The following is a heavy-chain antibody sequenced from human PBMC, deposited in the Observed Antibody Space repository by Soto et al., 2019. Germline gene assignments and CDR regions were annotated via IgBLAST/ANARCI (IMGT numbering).Heavy chain of an antibody. V-gene: IGHV1-2*02. CDR2: INPKSGGT. Sequence: EXSVKVSCKASGYMFTCYCIHWVRQAPGQGLEWMGWINPKSGGTKYAEKFQGRVSMTGDTSITTAYLELSSLTSDDTAVYYCATDRVAFDMWGQGTKVTVSS. J-gene: IGHJ3*02. CDR3: ATDRVAFDM. CDR1: GYMFTCYC. D-gene: IGHD3-22*01.